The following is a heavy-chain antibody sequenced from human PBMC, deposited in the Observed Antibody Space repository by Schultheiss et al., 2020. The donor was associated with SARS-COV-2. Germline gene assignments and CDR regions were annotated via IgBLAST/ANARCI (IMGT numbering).Heavy chain of an antibody. D-gene: IGHD2-21*01. Sequence: SETLSLTCAVSGGSISSSNWWSWVRQPPGKGLEWIGYIYYSGSTYYNPSLKSRVTISVDKSKNQFSLKLSSVTAADTAVYYCARGAIPARYFDYWGQGTLVTVSS. CDR3: ARGAIPARYFDY. CDR2: IYYSGST. V-gene: IGHV4-4*02. CDR1: GGSISSSNW. J-gene: IGHJ4*02.